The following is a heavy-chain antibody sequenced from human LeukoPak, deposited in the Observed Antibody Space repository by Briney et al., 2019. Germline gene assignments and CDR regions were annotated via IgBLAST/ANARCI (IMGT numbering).Heavy chain of an antibody. CDR2: ISGSGGST. Sequence: GSLRLSCAASGFTFSSYAMSWVRQAPGKGLEWVSAISGSGGSTYYADSVKGRFTISRDNSKNTLYLQMNSLRAEDTAVYYCAKTVGATIGGEDYFDYWGQGTLVTVSS. J-gene: IGHJ4*02. D-gene: IGHD1-26*01. CDR1: GFTFSSYA. V-gene: IGHV3-23*01. CDR3: AKTVGATIGGEDYFDY.